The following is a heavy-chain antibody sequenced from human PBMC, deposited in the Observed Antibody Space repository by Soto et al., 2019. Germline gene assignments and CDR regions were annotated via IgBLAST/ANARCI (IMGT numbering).Heavy chain of an antibody. CDR3: ARAGRLSGTTPFDY. V-gene: IGHV4-31*03. Sequence: QVQLQESGPGLVKPSQTLSLTCTVSGGSISSGGYYWSWIRQHPGKGLEWIGYIYYSGSTYYNPSLKIRVTISVDTSKNQSSLKLSSVTAADTAVYYCARAGRLSGTTPFDYWGQGTLVTVSS. J-gene: IGHJ4*02. D-gene: IGHD3-10*01. CDR2: IYYSGST. CDR1: GGSISSGGYY.